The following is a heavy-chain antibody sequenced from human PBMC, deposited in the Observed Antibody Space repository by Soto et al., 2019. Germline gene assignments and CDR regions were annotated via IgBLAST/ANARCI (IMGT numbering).Heavy chain of an antibody. V-gene: IGHV3-21*01. CDR1: GFTFSSYS. J-gene: IGHJ4*02. D-gene: IGHD3-16*01. CDR2: ISSSSSYI. CDR3: AREAYDYIWGSYGALFDY. Sequence: GGSLRLSCAASGFTFSSYSMNWVRQAPGKGLEWVSSISSSSSYIYYADSVKGRFTISRDNAKNSLYLQMNSLRAEDTAVYYCAREAYDYIWGSYGALFDYWGQGTLVTVSS.